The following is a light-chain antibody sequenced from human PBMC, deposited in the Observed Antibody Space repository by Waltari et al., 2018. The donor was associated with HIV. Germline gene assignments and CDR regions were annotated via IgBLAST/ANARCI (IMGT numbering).Light chain of an antibody. V-gene: IGKV1-5*03. Sequence: DIQMTQSPSTVSASVGDRVNITCRASQNLNNWLTWLQQKPGKAPKVLIYKASTLDSGVPSRFSGSASETEFTLTISCLQPDDVATYYCQQYSSYSVYTFGQGTKVEIK. J-gene: IGKJ2*01. CDR1: QNLNNW. CDR3: QQYSSYSVYT. CDR2: KAS.